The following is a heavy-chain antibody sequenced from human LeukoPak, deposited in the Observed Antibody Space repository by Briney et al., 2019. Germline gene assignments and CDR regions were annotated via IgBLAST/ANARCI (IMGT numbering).Heavy chain of an antibody. V-gene: IGHV1-2*02. D-gene: IGHD2-15*01. J-gene: IGHJ3*02. Sequence: ASVTVSFKASGYTFTVYYIHWVRQAPGQGLEWMAWINPNGGGTNYAQKFQGRVAVTRDTSTSTVYMELSSLRSEDTAVYYCAREGYCSGGSCYSDAFDIWGQGTMVTVSS. CDR2: INPNGGGT. CDR1: GYTFTVYY. CDR3: AREGYCSGGSCYSDAFDI.